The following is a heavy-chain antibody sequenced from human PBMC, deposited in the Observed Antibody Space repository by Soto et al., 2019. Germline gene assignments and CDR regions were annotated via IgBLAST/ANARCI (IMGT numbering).Heavy chain of an antibody. D-gene: IGHD2-21*01. CDR1: GGSISSYY. V-gene: IGHV4-39*01. CDR2: IYYSGST. J-gene: IGHJ4*02. CDR3: ARGNVVAIDY. Sequence: PSETLSLTCTVSGGSISSYYWGWIRQPPGKGLEWIGSIYYSGSTSYNPSLKSRVTMSVDTSKNQLSLKLSSVTAADTAVYYCARGNVVAIDYWGQGTLVTVSS.